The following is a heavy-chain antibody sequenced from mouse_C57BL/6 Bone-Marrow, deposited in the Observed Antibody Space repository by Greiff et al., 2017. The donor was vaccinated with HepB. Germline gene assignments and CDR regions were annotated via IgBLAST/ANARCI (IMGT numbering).Heavy chain of an antibody. J-gene: IGHJ2*01. CDR3: ARGIYYYGSSLYYFDY. D-gene: IGHD1-1*01. CDR2: FHPYNDDT. CDR1: GYTFSTYP. V-gene: IGHV1-47*01. Sequence: QVQLKQSGAELVKPGASVKMSCKASGYTFSTYPIEWMKQNHGKSLEWIGNFHPYNDDTKYNEKFKGKATLTVEKSSSTVYLELSRLTSDDSAVYYCARGIYYYGSSLYYFDYWGQGTTLTVSS.